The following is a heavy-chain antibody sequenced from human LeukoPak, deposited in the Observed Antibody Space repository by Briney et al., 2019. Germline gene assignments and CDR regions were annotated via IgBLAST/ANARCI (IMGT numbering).Heavy chain of an antibody. D-gene: IGHD2-2*02. CDR2: ISGSGGST. CDR1: GITFSSYA. Sequence: GGSLRLSCAASGITFSSYAMSWVRQAPGKGLEWVSAISGSGGSTYYADSVKGRFTISRDNSKNTLYLQMNSLRAEDTAVYYCAKGMRHCDSTSCYSFHPPDYWGQGTLVSVSS. V-gene: IGHV3-23*01. J-gene: IGHJ4*02. CDR3: AKGMRHCDSTSCYSFHPPDY.